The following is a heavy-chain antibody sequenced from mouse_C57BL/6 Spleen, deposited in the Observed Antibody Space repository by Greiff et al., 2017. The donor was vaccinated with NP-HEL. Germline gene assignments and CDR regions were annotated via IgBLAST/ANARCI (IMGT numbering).Heavy chain of an antibody. CDR2: ISYDGSN. J-gene: IGHJ1*03. CDR1: GYSITSGYY. D-gene: IGHD2-3*01. CDR3: ARPIYDVGYFDV. V-gene: IGHV3-6*01. Sequence: ESGPGLVKPSQSLSLTCSVTGYSITSGYYWNWIRQFPGNKLEWMGYISYDGSNNYNPSLKNRISITRDTSKNQFFLKLNSVTTEDTATYYCARPIYDVGYFDVWGTGTTVTVSS.